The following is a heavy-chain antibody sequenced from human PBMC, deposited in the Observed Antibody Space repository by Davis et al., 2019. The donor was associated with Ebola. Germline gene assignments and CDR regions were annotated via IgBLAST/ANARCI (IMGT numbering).Heavy chain of an antibody. J-gene: IGHJ4*02. Sequence: SQTLSLTCGISGDSVSSTSAAWNWIRQSPSRGLEWLGKTYFRSKWFDDFAVSVKSRITINPDTSKNQFSLQLNSVTPDDTAVYYCAREVDGFDYWGQGTLVTVSS. V-gene: IGHV6-1*01. CDR2: TYFRSKWFD. CDR1: GDSVSSTSAA. CDR3: AREVDGFDY.